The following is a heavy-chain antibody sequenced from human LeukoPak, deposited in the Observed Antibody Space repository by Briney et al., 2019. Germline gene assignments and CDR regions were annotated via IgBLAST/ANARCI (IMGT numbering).Heavy chain of an antibody. CDR2: ISGYNGNT. CDR3: ARDRSTVTHEY. Sequence: GASVKVSCKASGGTFSSYAISWVRQAPGQGLEWVGWISGYNGNTNYAQKFQGRVTMTTDTSTSTVYMELRSLRYDDTAVYYCARDRSTVTHEYWGQGTLVTVSS. J-gene: IGHJ4*02. V-gene: IGHV1-18*01. D-gene: IGHD4-17*01. CDR1: GGTFSSYA.